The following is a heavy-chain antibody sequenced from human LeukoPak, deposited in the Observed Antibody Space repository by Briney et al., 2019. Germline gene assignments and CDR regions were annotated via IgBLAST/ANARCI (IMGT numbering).Heavy chain of an antibody. Sequence: SETLSLTCTVSGGSISSYYWSWIRQPPGKGLEWIGYIYYSGSTNYNPSLKSRVTISVDTSKNQFSLKLSSVTAADTAVYYCARRHGYSYGSFDYWGQGTLVTVSS. CDR3: ARRHGYSYGSFDY. J-gene: IGHJ4*02. CDR1: GGSISSYY. D-gene: IGHD5-18*01. CDR2: IYYSGST. V-gene: IGHV4-59*08.